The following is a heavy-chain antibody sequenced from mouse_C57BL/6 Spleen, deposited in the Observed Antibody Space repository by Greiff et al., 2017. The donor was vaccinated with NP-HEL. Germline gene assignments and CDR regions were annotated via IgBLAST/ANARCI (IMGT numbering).Heavy chain of an antibody. CDR3: ARRDYYGSSMDY. D-gene: IGHD1-1*01. J-gene: IGHJ4*01. Sequence: EVKVEESGGGLVKPGGSLKLSCAASGFTFSDYGMHWVRQAPEKGLEWVAYISSGSSTIYYADTVKGRFTISRDNAKNTLFLQMTSLRSEDTAMYYCARRDYYGSSMDYWGQGTSVTVSS. CDR2: ISSGSSTI. V-gene: IGHV5-17*01. CDR1: GFTFSDYG.